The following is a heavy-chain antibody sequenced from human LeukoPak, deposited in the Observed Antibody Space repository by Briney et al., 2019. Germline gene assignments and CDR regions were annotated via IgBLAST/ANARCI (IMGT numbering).Heavy chain of an antibody. D-gene: IGHD4-17*01. Sequence: GGSLRLSCAASGFTFSSYAMTWVRRAPGKGLEWVSVISGSGGSTYYADSVKGRFTISRDNSKNTLYLQMNSLRAEDTAVYYCAKDRDYGNYYYAIDVWGQGTTVTVSS. J-gene: IGHJ6*02. CDR2: ISGSGGST. CDR1: GFTFSSYA. V-gene: IGHV3-23*01. CDR3: AKDRDYGNYYYAIDV.